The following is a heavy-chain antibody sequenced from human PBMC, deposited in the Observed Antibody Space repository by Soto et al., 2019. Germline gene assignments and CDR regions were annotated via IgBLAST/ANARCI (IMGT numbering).Heavy chain of an antibody. CDR2: INAGNGNT. D-gene: IGHD3-16*01. CDR3: ARNLWGTYLLDY. V-gene: IGHV1-3*01. CDR1: GYTFTTYA. Sequence: GASVKVSCKASGYTFTTYAMHWVRQAPGQRLEWMGWINAGNGNTKYSQRLQGRVTITRDTSASTAYMELSSLRFEDTAVYYCARNLWGTYLLDYWGQGTLVTVSS. J-gene: IGHJ4*02.